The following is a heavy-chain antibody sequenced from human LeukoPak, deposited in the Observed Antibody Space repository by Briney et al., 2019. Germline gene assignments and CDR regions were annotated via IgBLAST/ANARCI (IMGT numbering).Heavy chain of an antibody. CDR2: IYTSGST. CDR3: ARAPLGELLPFDY. J-gene: IGHJ4*02. CDR1: GGSISSGSYY. V-gene: IGHV4-61*02. Sequence: SQTLSLTCTVSGGSISSGSYYWSWIRQPAGKGLEWIGRIYTSGSTNYNPSLKSRVTISVDTSKNQFSLKLSSVTAADTAVYYCARAPLGELLPFDYWGQGTLVTVSS. D-gene: IGHD1-26*01.